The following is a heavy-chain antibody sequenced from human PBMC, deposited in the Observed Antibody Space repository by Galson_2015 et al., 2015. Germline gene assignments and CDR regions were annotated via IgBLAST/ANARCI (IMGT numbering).Heavy chain of an antibody. CDR1: GFTFSSYG. CDR3: ARDRWEYSYGLAFDY. D-gene: IGHD5-18*01. CDR2: ISYDGSNK. Sequence: SLRLSCAASGFTFSSYGMHWVRQAPGKGLEWVAVISYDGSNKYYADSVKGRFTISRDNSKNTLYLQMNSLRAEDTAVYYCARDRWEYSYGLAFDYWGQGTLVTVSS. J-gene: IGHJ4*02. V-gene: IGHV3-30*03.